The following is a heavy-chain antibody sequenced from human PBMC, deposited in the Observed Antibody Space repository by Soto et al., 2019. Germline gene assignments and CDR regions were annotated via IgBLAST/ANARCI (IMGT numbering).Heavy chain of an antibody. V-gene: IGHV3-30*18. CDR2: ISYDGSNK. D-gene: IGHD1-26*01. CDR3: AKDFVAGILRYYYYGMDV. CDR1: GFTFSSYG. J-gene: IGHJ6*02. Sequence: GSLRLSCAASGFTFSSYGMHWARQAPGKGLEWVAVISYDGSNKYYADSVKGRFTISRDNSKNTLYLQMNSLRAEDTAVYYCAKDFVAGILRYYYYGMDVWGQGTTVTVSS.